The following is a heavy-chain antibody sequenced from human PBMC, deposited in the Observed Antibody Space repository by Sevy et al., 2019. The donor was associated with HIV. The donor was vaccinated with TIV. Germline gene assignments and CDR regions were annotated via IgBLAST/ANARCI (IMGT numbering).Heavy chain of an antibody. J-gene: IGHJ6*02. CDR2: IKSKTDGGTA. CDR3: ASVVKNDFWDGHVNYYGLDV. D-gene: IGHD3-3*01. V-gene: IGHV3-15*01. Sequence: GGSLRLSCAASGFTFNYAWMSWVRQAPGKGLEWVGRIKSKTDGGTADYAAPVKGRFTISRDDSENTLYLQMNSLKTEDKAVYYCASVVKNDFWDGHVNYYGLDVWGQGTTVTVSS. CDR1: GFTFNYAW.